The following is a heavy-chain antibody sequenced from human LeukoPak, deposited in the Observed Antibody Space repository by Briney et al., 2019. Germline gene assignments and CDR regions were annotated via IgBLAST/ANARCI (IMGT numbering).Heavy chain of an antibody. CDR2: IYYSGST. Sequence: SETLSLTCTVSGGSISSSSYHWGWIRQPPGTGLEWIGSIYYSGSTYYNPSLKSRVTISVDTSKNQFSLKLTSVTAADTAVYYSARFYLGGPPAAGTDYWGQGTLVTVSS. J-gene: IGHJ4*02. CDR3: ARFYLGGPPAAGTDY. CDR1: GGSISSSSYH. V-gene: IGHV4-39*07. D-gene: IGHD6-13*01.